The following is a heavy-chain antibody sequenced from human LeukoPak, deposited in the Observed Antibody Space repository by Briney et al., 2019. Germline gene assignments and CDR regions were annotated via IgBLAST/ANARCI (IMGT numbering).Heavy chain of an antibody. J-gene: IGHJ4*02. D-gene: IGHD3-22*01. Sequence: PGGSLRLSCAASGFTFSDAWMNWVRQTPGKGLEGVAAISGRGGSTYYADSVKGRFTIYRDNSKNTLYLQMNSLRAEDTAVYYCAKTWATMIVVDWGQGTLVTVSS. CDR3: AKTWATMIVVD. CDR2: ISGRGGST. V-gene: IGHV3-23*01. CDR1: GFTFSDAW.